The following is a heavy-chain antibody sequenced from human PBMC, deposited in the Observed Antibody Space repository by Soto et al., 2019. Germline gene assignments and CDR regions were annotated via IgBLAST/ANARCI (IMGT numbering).Heavy chain of an antibody. CDR2: INPNSGGT. V-gene: IGHV1-2*04. Sequence: QVQLVQSGAEVKKPGASVKVSCKASGYTFTGYYMHWVRQAPGQGLEWMGWINPNSGGTNYAQTFQGWVTMTRDTSISTAYMELSRLRSDDTAVYYCARETGYGSGSYYFDYWGQGTLVTVSS. J-gene: IGHJ4*02. CDR1: GYTFTGYY. D-gene: IGHD3-10*01. CDR3: ARETGYGSGSYYFDY.